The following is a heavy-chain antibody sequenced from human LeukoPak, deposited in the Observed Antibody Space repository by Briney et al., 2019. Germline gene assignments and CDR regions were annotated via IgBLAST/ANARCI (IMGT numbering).Heavy chain of an antibody. CDR3: ARILGYCSGGSCYSGNYYYGMDV. CDR2: ISAYNGNT. J-gene: IGHJ6*02. D-gene: IGHD2-15*01. V-gene: IGHV1-18*01. CDR1: GYTFTSYG. Sequence: GASVKVSCKASGYTFTSYGISWVRQAPGQGLEWMGWISAYNGNTNYAQKLQGRVTMTTDTSTSTAYMELSSLRSEDTAVYYCARILGYCSGGSCYSGNYYYGMDVWGQGTTVTVSS.